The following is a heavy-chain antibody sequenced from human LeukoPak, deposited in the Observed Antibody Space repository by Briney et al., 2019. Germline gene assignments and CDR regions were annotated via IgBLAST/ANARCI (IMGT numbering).Heavy chain of an antibody. CDR1: GFIFSSYW. CDR2: ISGGGSTT. CDR3: TRDEEGASREFDY. Sequence: GRSLRLSCAASGFIFSSYWMNWVRQAPGKGLEWVSFISGGGSTTFYADSVKGRFTISRDNAKNSLYLQMSSLRVEDTAVYYCTRDEEGASREFDYWGQGALVTVSS. V-gene: IGHV3-48*04. D-gene: IGHD1-26*01. J-gene: IGHJ4*02.